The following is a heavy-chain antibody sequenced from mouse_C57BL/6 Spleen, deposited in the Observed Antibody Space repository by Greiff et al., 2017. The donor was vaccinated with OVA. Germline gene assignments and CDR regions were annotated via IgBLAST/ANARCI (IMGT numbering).Heavy chain of an antibody. CDR3: ARGNYGY. V-gene: IGHV1-50*01. CDR2: IDPSDSDT. CDR1: GYTFTSYW. J-gene: IGHJ2*01. Sequence: QVQLQQPGAELVKPGASVKLSCKASGYTFTSYWMQWVKQRPGQGLEWIGEIDPSDSDTNYNQKFKGKATLTVDTSSSTAYMQLSSVTSEDSAVYYCARGNYGYWGQGTTLTVAS. D-gene: IGHD2-1*01.